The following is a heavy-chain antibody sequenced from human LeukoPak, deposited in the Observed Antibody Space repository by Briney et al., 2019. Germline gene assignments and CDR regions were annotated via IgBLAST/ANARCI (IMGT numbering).Heavy chain of an antibody. V-gene: IGHV4-4*09. CDR2: IYTSGST. D-gene: IGHD7-27*01. CDR1: GGSISSYY. Sequence: PSETLSLTCTVSGGSISSYYWSWIRQPPGKGLEWIGYIYTSGSTNYNPSLKSRVTLSVDTSKNQFSLKLSSVTAADTAVYYCARHGDRYYYYYMDVWGKGTTVTVSS. CDR3: ARHGDRYYYYYMDV. J-gene: IGHJ6*03.